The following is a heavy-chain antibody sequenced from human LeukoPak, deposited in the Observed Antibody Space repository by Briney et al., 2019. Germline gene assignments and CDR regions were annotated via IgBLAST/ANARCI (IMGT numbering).Heavy chain of an antibody. D-gene: IGHD1-26*01. V-gene: IGHV1-18*01. J-gene: IGHJ6*02. CDR1: GYTFTSYG. CDR2: ISTYNGNT. CDR3: ARASLMVGARDYYYGMDV. Sequence: ASVKVSCKASGYTFTSYGISWVRQAPGQGLEWMGWISTYNGNTNYAQKVQGRVPMTTDTATSTAYMELRSLRSDDTAEYYCARASLMVGARDYYYGMDVWGQGTTVTVSS.